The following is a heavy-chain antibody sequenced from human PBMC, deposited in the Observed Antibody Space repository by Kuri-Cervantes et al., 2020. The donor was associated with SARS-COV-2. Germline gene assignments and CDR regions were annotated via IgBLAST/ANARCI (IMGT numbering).Heavy chain of an antibody. CDR3: ARDLAAVAGGGWFDP. CDR2: ISYYGSNK. D-gene: IGHD6-19*01. J-gene: IGHJ5*02. V-gene: IGHV3-30*14. CDR1: GFTFSSCA. Sequence: GGSLRLSCAASGFTFSSCAMHWVRQAPGKGLEWVAVISYYGSNKYYADPVKGRFTISRDNSKNTLYLQMNSLRAEDTAVYYCARDLAAVAGGGWFDPWGQGTLVTVSS.